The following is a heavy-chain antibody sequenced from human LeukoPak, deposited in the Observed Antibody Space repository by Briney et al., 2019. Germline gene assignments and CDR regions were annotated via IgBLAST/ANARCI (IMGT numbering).Heavy chain of an antibody. CDR1: GYTFTSYD. CDR3: ARVAQGATTENYFYYYTDV. D-gene: IGHD4-11*01. CDR2: MNPNSGNT. V-gene: IGHV1-8*01. Sequence: GASVKVSCKASGYTFTSYDINWVRQATGQGLEWMGWMNPNSGNTGYAQKFQGRVTMTRNTSISTAYMELSSLRSEDTAVYYCARVAQGATTENYFYYYTDVWGKGTTVTVSS. J-gene: IGHJ6*03.